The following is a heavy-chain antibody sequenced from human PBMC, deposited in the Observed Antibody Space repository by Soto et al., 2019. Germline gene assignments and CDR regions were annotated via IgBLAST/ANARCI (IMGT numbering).Heavy chain of an antibody. V-gene: IGHV2-5*02. J-gene: IGHJ6*02. Sequence: QITLKESGPTLVKPTQTLTLTCTFSGFSLSTGGVGVGWIRQPPGKALEWLALIYRDNDKRYSPSLKSRLTVTKDTSKNQVVLTMTNMDPVDTATYYCVQSRCGGDCLRSYSSHYYYGMDVWGQGTTVTVFS. D-gene: IGHD2-21*02. CDR2: IYRDNDK. CDR3: VQSRCGGDCLRSYSSHYYYGMDV. CDR1: GFSLSTGGVG.